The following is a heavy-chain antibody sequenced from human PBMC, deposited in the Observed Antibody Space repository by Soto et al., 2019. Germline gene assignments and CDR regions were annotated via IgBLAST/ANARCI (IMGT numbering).Heavy chain of an antibody. Sequence: QITLKESGPTLVKPTQTLTLTCTVSGFSLSTSGVGVGLIRKPPGKALEWLALIYWDDDKRYSPSLKSKLTITKDTSKHQVVLTMTHMDPVDTATYYCAHSRGPTHFDDWGQGTLVTASS. CDR3: AHSRGPTHFDD. CDR1: GFSLSTSGVG. D-gene: IGHD3-10*01. J-gene: IGHJ4*02. CDR2: IYWDDDK. V-gene: IGHV2-5*02.